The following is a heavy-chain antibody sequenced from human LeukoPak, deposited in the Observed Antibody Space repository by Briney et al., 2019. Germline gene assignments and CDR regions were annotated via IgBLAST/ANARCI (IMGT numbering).Heavy chain of an antibody. J-gene: IGHJ4*02. D-gene: IGHD2-21*02. CDR2: INPNSGDT. CDR1: GYTFTGYY. Sequence: ASVKVSCKASGYTFTGYYVHWVRQAPGQGLEWMGRINPNSGDTNYAQKFQGRVTMTRDTSISTAYMELSRLRSDDTAVYYCARDYGGGDCFPDYWGQGPLVTVPS. V-gene: IGHV1-2*06. CDR3: ARDYGGGDCFPDY.